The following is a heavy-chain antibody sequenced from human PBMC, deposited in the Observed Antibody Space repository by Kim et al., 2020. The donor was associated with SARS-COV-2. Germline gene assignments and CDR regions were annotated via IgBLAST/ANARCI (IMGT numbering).Heavy chain of an antibody. J-gene: IGHJ3*02. CDR3: ARFSPLDAFDI. CDR1: AYTFTGNY. CDR2: INPSGGST. V-gene: IGHV1-46*01. Sequence: ASVKVSCKSSAYTFTGNYIHWVRQAPGQGLEWMGIINPSGGSTFYAQKFQGRVTMTTDTSTSTDTSTTSVYMELRTPRSEDTAAYYCARFSPLDAFDIWG.